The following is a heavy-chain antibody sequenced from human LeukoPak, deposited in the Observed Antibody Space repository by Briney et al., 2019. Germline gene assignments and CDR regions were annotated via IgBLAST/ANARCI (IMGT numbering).Heavy chain of an antibody. D-gene: IGHD3-22*01. Sequence: GGSLRLSCAASGFTFSRYGMHWVRQAPGKGLEWVAVIWYDGGNKYYAESVKGRFTISRDNSKNTLHLQMNSLRAEDTAVYYCARDPPMYYYDEPGSRDAFDIWGQGTMVTVSP. J-gene: IGHJ3*02. CDR1: GFTFSRYG. V-gene: IGHV3-33*01. CDR3: ARDPPMYYYDEPGSRDAFDI. CDR2: IWYDGGNK.